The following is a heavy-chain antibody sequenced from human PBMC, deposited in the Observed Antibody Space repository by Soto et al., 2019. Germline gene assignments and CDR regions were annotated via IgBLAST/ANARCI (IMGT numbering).Heavy chain of an antibody. V-gene: IGHV3-23*01. CDR3: AKDSRPSRGYSGYRYVVDY. J-gene: IGHJ4*02. CDR1: GFTFSSYT. Sequence: GGSLRLSCAASGFTFSSYTMSWVRQAPGKGLEWVSAISGSGGSTYYADSVKGRFTISRDNSKNTLYLQMNSLRAEDTAVYYCAKDSRPSRGYSGYRYVVDYWGQGTLVTVSS. D-gene: IGHD5-12*01. CDR2: ISGSGGST.